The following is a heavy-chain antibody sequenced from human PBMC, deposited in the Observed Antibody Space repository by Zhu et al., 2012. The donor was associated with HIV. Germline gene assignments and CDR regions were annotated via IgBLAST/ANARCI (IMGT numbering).Heavy chain of an antibody. V-gene: IGHV4-38-2*02. D-gene: IGHD4-17*01. CDR1: HYSVSSAYY. CDR2: IFHTGST. J-gene: IGHJ3*02. CDR3: ARSTVTTSGXFDI. Sequence: QVQLQESGPGLVKPSETLSLICTVSHYSVSSAYYWGWVRQPPGKGLEWIGNIFHTGSTDSNPSLKSRVSISVDTSKNQFSLKLSSVTPXDTALYYCARSTVTTSGXFDIWGQGTMVTVS.